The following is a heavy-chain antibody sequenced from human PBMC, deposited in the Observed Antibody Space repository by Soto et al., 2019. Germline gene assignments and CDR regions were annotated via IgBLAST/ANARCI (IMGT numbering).Heavy chain of an antibody. J-gene: IGHJ4*02. V-gene: IGHV3-53*01. CDR1: GFSVSSNY. Sequence: EVQLVESGGGLIQPGGSLRLSCAASGFSVSSNYMSWVRQAPGQGLEWVSVIYTGGSTQYSDSMVGRCTISRAISKNTMYLQMDSLRAEDTAVYYWARDPGSIAVAGTIWGQGTLVTVSS. CDR3: ARDPGSIAVAGTI. D-gene: IGHD6-19*01. CDR2: IYTGGST.